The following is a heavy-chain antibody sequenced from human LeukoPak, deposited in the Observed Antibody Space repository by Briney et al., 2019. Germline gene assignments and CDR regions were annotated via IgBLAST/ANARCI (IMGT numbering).Heavy chain of an antibody. CDR2: TQHDGDDK. V-gene: IGHV3-30*02. Sequence: GGSLRLSCAASGFILSSYAMHWVRQAPGKGLEWVAFTQHDGDDKYYADSVKGRFTISRDNSKNTLYLQMNSLRAEDTAVYYCAKVLPGPFHYWGQGTLVTVSS. CDR1: GFILSSYA. J-gene: IGHJ4*02. D-gene: IGHD1-1*01. CDR3: AKVLPGPFHY.